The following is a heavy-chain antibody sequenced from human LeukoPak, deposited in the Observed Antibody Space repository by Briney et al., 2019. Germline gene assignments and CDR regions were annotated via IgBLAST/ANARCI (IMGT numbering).Heavy chain of an antibody. Sequence: SETLSLTCTVSGGSISSGGYYWSWIRQHPGKGLEWIGYIYYSGSTYYNPSLKSRVTISVDTSKNQFSLKLSSVTAADTAVYYCAREAVVVVAATRIDYWGQGTLVTVSS. CDR3: AREAVVVVAATRIDY. D-gene: IGHD2-15*01. CDR1: GGSISSGGYY. J-gene: IGHJ4*02. V-gene: IGHV4-31*03. CDR2: IYYSGST.